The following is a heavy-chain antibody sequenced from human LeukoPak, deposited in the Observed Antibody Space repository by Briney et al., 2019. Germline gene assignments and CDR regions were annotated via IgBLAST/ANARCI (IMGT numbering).Heavy chain of an antibody. Sequence: SVKVSCKASGGTFSSYAISWVRQAPGQGLEWMGGIIPIFGTANYAQKFQGRVTITTDESTSTAYMDLRSLRSDDTAVYYCARRRDMNYYDSSGYDYWGQGTLVTVSS. V-gene: IGHV1-69*05. CDR1: GGTFSSYA. CDR2: IIPIFGTA. J-gene: IGHJ4*02. CDR3: ARRRDMNYYDSSGYDY. D-gene: IGHD3-22*01.